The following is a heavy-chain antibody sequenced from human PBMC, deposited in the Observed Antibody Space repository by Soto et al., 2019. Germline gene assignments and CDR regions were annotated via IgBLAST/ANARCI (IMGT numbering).Heavy chain of an antibody. J-gene: IGHJ3*02. CDR1: GYTFTSYG. Sequence: ASVKVSCKASGYTFTSYGISWVRQAPGQGLEWMGWISAYNGNTNYAQKLQGRVTMTTDTSTSTAYMELRSLRSDDTAVYYCARDNGYYYGSGSYSYAFDIWGQGTMVTVSS. V-gene: IGHV1-18*01. CDR3: ARDNGYYYGSGSYSYAFDI. D-gene: IGHD3-10*01. CDR2: ISAYNGNT.